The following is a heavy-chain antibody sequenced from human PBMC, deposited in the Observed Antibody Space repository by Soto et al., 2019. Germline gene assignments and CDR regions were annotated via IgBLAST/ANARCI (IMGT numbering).Heavy chain of an antibody. J-gene: IGHJ3*02. CDR2: IKSKTDGGTT. Sequence: EVQLVESGGGLVKPGGSLRLSCAASGFTFSNAWMSWVHQAPGKGLEWVGRIKSKTDGGTTDYAAPVKGRFTISGDDSKNTLYLQMNSLKTEDIAVYYCTRGIFGVVNDAFDIWGQGTMVTVSS. CDR3: TRGIFGVVNDAFDI. D-gene: IGHD3-3*01. V-gene: IGHV3-15*01. CDR1: GFTFSNAW.